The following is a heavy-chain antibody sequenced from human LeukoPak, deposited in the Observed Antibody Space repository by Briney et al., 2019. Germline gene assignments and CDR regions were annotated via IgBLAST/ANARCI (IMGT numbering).Heavy chain of an antibody. Sequence: GASVKVSCKASGYTFTGYYMNWVRQAPGQGLEWMGWIDPNSGDTNYAQKFQGRVTMTRDTSITTAYMDLSSLRSDDTAMYYCARVAALAGIGWGDFDFWGQGTLVTVSS. D-gene: IGHD6-19*01. J-gene: IGHJ4*02. CDR1: GYTFTGYY. CDR2: IDPNSGDT. V-gene: IGHV1-2*02. CDR3: ARVAALAGIGWGDFDF.